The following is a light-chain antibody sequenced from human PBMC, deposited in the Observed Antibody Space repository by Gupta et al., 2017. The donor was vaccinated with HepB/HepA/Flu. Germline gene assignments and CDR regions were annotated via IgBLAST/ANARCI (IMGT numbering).Light chain of an antibody. V-gene: IGKV3-20*01. CDR3: QQYGT. J-gene: IGKJ2*01. CDR1: PSVSSSY. Sequence: DIVLTQSPDPLSLSLGERATLSCRASPSVSSSYLAWYQQKPGQAPKLLTYGASSSATGIPDRFSGSESGTDFTLTNSRLDPEYFSVYYCQQYGTFGHGTKVETK. CDR2: GAS.